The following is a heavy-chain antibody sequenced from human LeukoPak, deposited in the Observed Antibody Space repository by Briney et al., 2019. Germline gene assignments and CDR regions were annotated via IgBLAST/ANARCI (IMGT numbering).Heavy chain of an antibody. V-gene: IGHV3-33*01. Sequence: PGGSLRLSCAASGFTFSSYGMHWVRQAPGKGLEWVAVIWYDGSNKYYADSVKGRFTISRDNSKNTLYLQMNSLRAEDTAGYYCARDLAAADQPPFRYYYYGKDVWGQGTTVTVSS. D-gene: IGHD6-13*01. CDR3: ARDLAAADQPPFRYYYYGKDV. CDR1: GFTFSSYG. CDR2: IWYDGSNK. J-gene: IGHJ6*02.